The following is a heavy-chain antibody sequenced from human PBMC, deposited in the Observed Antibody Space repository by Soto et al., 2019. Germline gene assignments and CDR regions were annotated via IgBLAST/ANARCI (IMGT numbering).Heavy chain of an antibody. CDR3: ARWGATVTQFDY. Sequence: QVQLQESGPGLVKPSQTLSLTCTVSGGSISSGGYYWSWIRQHPGKGLEWIGYIYYSGSTYYNPSLTSRVTMSVDTSKNPFSLKLSSVTAADTAVYYCARWGATVTQFDYWGQGTLVTVSS. CDR1: GGSISSGGYY. J-gene: IGHJ4*02. CDR2: IYYSGST. V-gene: IGHV4-31*03. D-gene: IGHD4-17*01.